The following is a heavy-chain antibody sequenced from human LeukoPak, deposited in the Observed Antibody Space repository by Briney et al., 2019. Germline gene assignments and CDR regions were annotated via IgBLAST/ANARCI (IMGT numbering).Heavy chain of an antibody. D-gene: IGHD3-9*01. CDR2: INHSGST. Sequence: SETLSLTCAVYGGSFSGYYWSWIRQPPGKGLEWIGEINHSGSTNYNPSLKSRVTLSVDTSKNQFSLKLSSVTVADTAVYYCARVNIDILTGYFTFDYWGQGTLVTASS. CDR3: ARVNIDILTGYFTFDY. V-gene: IGHV4-34*01. CDR1: GGSFSGYY. J-gene: IGHJ4*02.